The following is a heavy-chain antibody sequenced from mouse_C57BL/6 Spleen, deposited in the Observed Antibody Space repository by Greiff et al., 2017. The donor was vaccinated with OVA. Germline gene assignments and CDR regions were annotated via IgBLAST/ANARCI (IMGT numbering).Heavy chain of an antibody. CDR2: IYPGDGDT. CDR1: GYAFSSYW. Sequence: VQLQQSGAELVKPGASVKISCKASGYAFSSYWMNWVKQRPGKGLEWIGQIYPGDGDTNYNGKFKGKATLTADKSSSTAYMQLSSLTSEDSAVYFCARFGYGSSSFDYWGQGTTLTVSS. D-gene: IGHD1-1*01. V-gene: IGHV1-80*01. CDR3: ARFGYGSSSFDY. J-gene: IGHJ2*01.